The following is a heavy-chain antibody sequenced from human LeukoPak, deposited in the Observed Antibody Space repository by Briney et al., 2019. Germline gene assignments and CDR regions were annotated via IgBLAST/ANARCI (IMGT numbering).Heavy chain of an antibody. Sequence: GGSLRLSCAAAGFTFSNYAMSWVRQAPGKGLEWVSAISGSGGSTYYADSVKGRFTISRDNSKNTLYLQMNSLRAEDTAVYYCAKGANYDFWSGYYTGGYFDYWGQGTLVTVSS. CDR1: GFTFSNYA. J-gene: IGHJ4*02. CDR3: AKGANYDFWSGYYTGGYFDY. D-gene: IGHD3-3*01. V-gene: IGHV3-23*01. CDR2: ISGSGGST.